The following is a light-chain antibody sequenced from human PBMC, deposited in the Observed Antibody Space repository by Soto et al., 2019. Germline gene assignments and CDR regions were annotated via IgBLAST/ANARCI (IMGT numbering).Light chain of an antibody. CDR1: QSVSSY. V-gene: IGKV3-15*01. CDR3: QQANSFPLT. J-gene: IGKJ4*01. CDR2: AAS. Sequence: DIVMTQSPATLSVSPGERVTLSCRASQSVSSYLAWYLQKPGQAPRLLIFAASTRATGIPARFSGSGSGTEFTLTISSLQSEDFATYYCQQANSFPLTFGGGTKVEIK.